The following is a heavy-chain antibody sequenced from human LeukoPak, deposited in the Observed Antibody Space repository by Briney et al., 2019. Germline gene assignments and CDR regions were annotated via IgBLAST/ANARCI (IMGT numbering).Heavy chain of an antibody. CDR2: IIPIFGTA. CDR1: GGTFSSYA. V-gene: IGHV1-69*01. Sequence: SVKVSCMASGGTFSSYAISWVRQAPGQGLEWMGGIIPIFGTANYAQKFQGRVTITADESTSTAYMELSSLRSEDTAVYYCARGIAAAGTRGYYFDYWGQGTLVTVSS. CDR3: ARGIAAAGTRGYYFDY. J-gene: IGHJ4*02. D-gene: IGHD6-13*01.